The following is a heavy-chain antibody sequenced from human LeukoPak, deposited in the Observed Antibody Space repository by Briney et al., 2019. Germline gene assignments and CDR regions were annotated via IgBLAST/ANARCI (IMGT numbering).Heavy chain of an antibody. Sequence: GESLQISCKGSGYRFTSYWIGWVRQMPGKGLEWMGIIYPGDSDTRYSPSFQGQVTISADKSISTAYLQWSSLKASDTAMYYCARLQRGHSSGWYFDYWGQGTLVTVSS. CDR3: ARLQRGHSSGWYFDY. CDR1: GYRFTSYW. CDR2: IYPGDSDT. J-gene: IGHJ4*02. D-gene: IGHD6-19*01. V-gene: IGHV5-51*01.